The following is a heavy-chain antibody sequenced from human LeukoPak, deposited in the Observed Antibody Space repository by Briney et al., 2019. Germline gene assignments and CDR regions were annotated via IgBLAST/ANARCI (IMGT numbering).Heavy chain of an antibody. CDR1: GFIFTSAA. Sequence: SVKVSCKTSGFIFTSAAMQWVRQARGQRLEWIGWIVVGSGNTNYAQKFQERVTITRDMSTSTAYMELSSLRTEDTAVYYCATAYSSSWYGRYFQHWGQGTLVTVSS. D-gene: IGHD6-13*01. CDR3: ATAYSSSWYGRYFQH. J-gene: IGHJ1*01. V-gene: IGHV1-58*02. CDR2: IVVGSGNT.